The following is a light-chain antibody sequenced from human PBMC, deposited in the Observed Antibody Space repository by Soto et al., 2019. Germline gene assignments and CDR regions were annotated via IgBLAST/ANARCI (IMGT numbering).Light chain of an antibody. V-gene: IGKV1-33*01. CDR3: QQYDNLLLT. J-gene: IGKJ4*01. CDR1: KDISNY. Sequence: DIQMTQSPSSLSASVGDRVTITCQASKDISNYLNRYQQKPGKAPKLLIYDASNLETGVPSRFSGSGSGTDFTFTISSLQPEDNATYYCQQYDNLLLTFGGGTKVEIK. CDR2: DAS.